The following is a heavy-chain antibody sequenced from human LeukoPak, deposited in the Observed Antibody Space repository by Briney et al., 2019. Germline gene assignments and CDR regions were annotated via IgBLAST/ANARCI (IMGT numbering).Heavy chain of an antibody. CDR1: GYTFTSYY. CDR3: ARVRFTLVWGSLDYYYYYMDV. CDR2: INPSGGST. Sequence: ASVKVSCKASGYTFTSYYLYWVRQAPGQGLEWMGIINPSGGSTNYAQKFQGRVTMTRDTSTSTAYMELRSLRSDDTAVYYCARVRFTLVWGSLDYYYYYMDVWGKGTTVTISS. D-gene: IGHD3-16*01. V-gene: IGHV1-46*01. J-gene: IGHJ6*03.